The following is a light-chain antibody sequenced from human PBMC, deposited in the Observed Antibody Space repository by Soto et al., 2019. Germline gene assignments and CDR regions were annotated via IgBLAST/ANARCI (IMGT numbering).Light chain of an antibody. V-gene: IGKV1-39*01. Sequence: DIQMTQSPSSLSASVGDRVTITCRASQSISNYLNWYQQKPGKAPNLLIYAASSLQSGVPSRFSGSSCGTDFYRTISSRQPEDFATYYCRHSYSTHTFGQGTKREIK. CDR3: RHSYSTHT. CDR1: QSISNY. CDR2: AAS. J-gene: IGKJ2*01.